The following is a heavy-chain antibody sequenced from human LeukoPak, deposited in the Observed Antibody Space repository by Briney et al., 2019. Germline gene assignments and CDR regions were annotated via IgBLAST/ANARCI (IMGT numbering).Heavy chain of an antibody. CDR3: ARESVGYCSGGSCPYYFDY. D-gene: IGHD2-15*01. CDR1: GGSISSYY. J-gene: IGHJ4*02. V-gene: IGHV4-4*07. Sequence: SETLSLTCTVSGGSISSYYWSWVRQPAGKGLGWIGRIYSSGDTNYNPSLKSRVSMSVDTSRNQFSLKLNSVTAADTAVYYCARESVGYCSGGSCPYYFDYWGQGTLVTVSS. CDR2: IYSSGDT.